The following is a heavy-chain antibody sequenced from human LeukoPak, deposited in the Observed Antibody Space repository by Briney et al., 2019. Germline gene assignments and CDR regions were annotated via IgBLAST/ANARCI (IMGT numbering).Heavy chain of an antibody. V-gene: IGHV4-38-2*02. J-gene: IGHJ4*02. CDR3: ARDRTGRNTAQDDY. CDR2: IYYTGGT. D-gene: IGHD5-18*01. Sequence: NPWETLSLTCSVSGYSISSGYYWGWIRQPPGRGLEWIGSIYYTGGTLYNPSLKSRVSMSVDTSTNQFSLKLTSVTAADTAVYYCARDRTGRNTAQDDYWGQGTLVTVSS. CDR1: GYSISSGYY.